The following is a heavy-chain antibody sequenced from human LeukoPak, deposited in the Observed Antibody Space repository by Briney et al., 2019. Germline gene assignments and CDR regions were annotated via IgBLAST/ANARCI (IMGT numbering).Heavy chain of an antibody. CDR3: AATPAPLSYDSSGPLEGTFDY. J-gene: IGHJ4*02. V-gene: IGHV1-46*01. Sequence: GASVKVSCKASGYTFTSYYMHWVRQAPGQGLEWMGIINPSGGSTSYAQKFQGRVTMTRDMSTSTVYMELSSLRSEDTAVYYCAATPAPLSYDSSGPLEGTFDYWGQGTLVTVSS. D-gene: IGHD3-22*01. CDR1: GYTFTSYY. CDR2: INPSGGST.